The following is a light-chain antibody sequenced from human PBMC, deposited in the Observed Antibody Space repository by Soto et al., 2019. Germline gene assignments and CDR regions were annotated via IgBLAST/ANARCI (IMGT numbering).Light chain of an antibody. CDR3: QSYDSIRI. J-gene: IGLJ2*01. CDR1: SGSIGNSY. CDR2: QND. V-gene: IGLV6-57*04. Sequence: NFMLTQPHSVSESPGKTVTISCTRSSGSIGNSYVQWYQQRPGSAPTSVIYQNDQRPSGVPDRFSGSIDSSSNSASLTISGLKTEDEADYYCQSYDSIRIFGGGTKLTVL.